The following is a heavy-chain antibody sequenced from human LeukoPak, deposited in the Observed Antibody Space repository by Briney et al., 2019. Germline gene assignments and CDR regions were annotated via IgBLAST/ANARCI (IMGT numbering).Heavy chain of an antibody. CDR1: GFTFGSYS. V-gene: IGHV3-64*02. CDR2: ITGDGHNT. D-gene: IGHD5-12*01. J-gene: IGHJ4*02. Sequence: PGGSLRLSCAASGFTFGSYSMHWVRQAPGIGLEYVSAITGDGHNTFYADSVMGRFTISRDNSKNTLYLQMGSLRPEDMAVYYCARVNRGYDYWGQGVLVPVSS. CDR3: ARVNRGYDY.